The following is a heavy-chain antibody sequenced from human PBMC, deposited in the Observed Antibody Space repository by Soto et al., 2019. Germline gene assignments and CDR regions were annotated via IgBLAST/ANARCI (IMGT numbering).Heavy chain of an antibody. Sequence: PSVTLSLTCAVYGGSFSGYYWSWIRQPPGKGLEWMGEINHSGSTNYNPSLKSRVTLSVDTSKNQFSLKLSSVTAADTAVYYCARFGGHTVTNDYWSQGTLVTVSS. J-gene: IGHJ4*02. V-gene: IGHV4-34*01. D-gene: IGHD4-17*01. CDR3: ARFGGHTVTNDY. CDR1: GGSFSGYY. CDR2: INHSGST.